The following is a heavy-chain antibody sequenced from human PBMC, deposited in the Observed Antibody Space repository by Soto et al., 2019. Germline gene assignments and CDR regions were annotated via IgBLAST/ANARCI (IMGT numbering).Heavy chain of an antibody. CDR1: GSPFSTYV. D-gene: IGHD3-3*02. J-gene: IGHJ4*02. CDR3: ARDESAGSSIRY. V-gene: IGHV3-21*01. Sequence: EVQVVESGGGLVKPGGSLRLSCTASGSPFSTYVMNWVRQAPGKGLEWVSSISNGGNYIYYADSVQGRFTISRDNAKNSLYLQMNSLRAEDTAVYFCARDESAGSSIRYWGQGTLVTVSS. CDR2: ISNGGNYI.